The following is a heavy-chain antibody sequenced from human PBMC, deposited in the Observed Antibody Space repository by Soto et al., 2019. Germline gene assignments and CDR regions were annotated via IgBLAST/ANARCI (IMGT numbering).Heavy chain of an antibody. CDR2: INHSGST. J-gene: IGHJ4*02. CDR1: GGSFSGYY. CDR3: AITYYDILTGWGPFDY. V-gene: IGHV4-34*01. Sequence: SETLSLTCAVYGGSFSGYYWSWIRQPPGKGLEWIGEINHSGSTNYNPSLKSRVTISVDTSKNQSSLKLSSVTAADTAVYYCAITYYDILTGWGPFDYWGQGTLVTVSS. D-gene: IGHD3-9*01.